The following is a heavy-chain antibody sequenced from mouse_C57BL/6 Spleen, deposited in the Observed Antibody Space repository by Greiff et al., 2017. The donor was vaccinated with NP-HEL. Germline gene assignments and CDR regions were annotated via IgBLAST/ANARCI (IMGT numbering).Heavy chain of an antibody. J-gene: IGHJ2*01. D-gene: IGHD2-4*01. V-gene: IGHV1-82*01. CDR1: GYAFSSSW. CDR2: IYPGDGDT. Sequence: VQLQQSGPELVKPGASVKISCKASGYAFSSSWMNWVKQRPGKGLEWIGRIYPGDGDTNYNGKFKGKATLTADKSSSTAYMQLSSLTSEDSAVYFCARHDYEYFDYWGQGTTLTVSS. CDR3: ARHDYEYFDY.